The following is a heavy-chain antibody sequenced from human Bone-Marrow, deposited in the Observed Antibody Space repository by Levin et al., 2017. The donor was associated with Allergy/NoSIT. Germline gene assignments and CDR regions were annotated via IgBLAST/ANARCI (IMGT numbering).Heavy chain of an antibody. J-gene: IGHJ2*01. CDR2: TVPAGGT. Sequence: GGSLRLSCAASGFTFSRYDIHWVRQVPGKRLEWVSGTVPAGGTSYADSVKGRFTISRENAQNSLSLQMNSLRAGDTAVYYCAREYVDPGHWYFDLWGRGTLVTVSS. V-gene: IGHV3-13*01. CDR1: GFTFSRYD. CDR3: AREYVDPGHWYFDL. D-gene: IGHD3-9*01.